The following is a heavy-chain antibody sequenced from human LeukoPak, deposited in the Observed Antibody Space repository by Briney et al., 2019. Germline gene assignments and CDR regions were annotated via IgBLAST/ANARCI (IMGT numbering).Heavy chain of an antibody. Sequence: GESLKISCKGSGYSFTSYWIGWVRQMPGKGLEWMGIIYPGDSDTRYSPSFQGQVTISADKSISTAYLQWSSLKASDTAMYYCARQVDTAMVENWFDPWGQGTLVTVSS. V-gene: IGHV5-51*01. D-gene: IGHD5-18*01. J-gene: IGHJ5*02. CDR2: IYPGDSDT. CDR3: ARQVDTAMVENWFDP. CDR1: GYSFTSYW.